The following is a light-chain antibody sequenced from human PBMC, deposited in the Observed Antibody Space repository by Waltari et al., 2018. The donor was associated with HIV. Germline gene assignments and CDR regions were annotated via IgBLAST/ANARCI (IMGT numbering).Light chain of an antibody. Sequence: DIVMTQSPDSLAVSLGERATINRKSSQSVLYSSNNKNYLAWYQQKPGQPPKLLIYWASTRESGVPDRFSGSGSGTDFTLTISSLQAEDVAVYYCQQYYSTPQTFGQGTKLEIK. V-gene: IGKV4-1*01. CDR1: QSVLYSSNNKNY. CDR2: WAS. J-gene: IGKJ2*01. CDR3: QQYYSTPQT.